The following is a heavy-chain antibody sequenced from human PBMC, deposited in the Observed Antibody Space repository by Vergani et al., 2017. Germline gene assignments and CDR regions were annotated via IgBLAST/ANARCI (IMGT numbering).Heavy chain of an antibody. CDR2: ILSNSGRI. V-gene: IGHV3-9*01. CDR1: GFNFHDYA. Sequence: EVQMVESGGGLVKPGGSLRLSCVGSGFNFHDYAFHWVRQAPGKGLDWVSGILSNSGRIGYADSVKGRFTISRDDEKNSLYLQMNSLRIEDATVYYCTKDQAGDLDYWGQGTLVTVSS. CDR3: TKDQAGDLDY. J-gene: IGHJ4*02. D-gene: IGHD3-10*01.